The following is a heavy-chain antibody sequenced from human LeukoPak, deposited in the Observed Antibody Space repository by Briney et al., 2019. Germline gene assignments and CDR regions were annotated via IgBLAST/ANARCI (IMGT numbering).Heavy chain of an antibody. Sequence: PGGSLRLSCAASGFTFSFYAMSWVRQAPGKGLEWVAGITSSGNTTYYADPVKGRFTISRDNSRNILYLQMNSLRAEDTAVYYCARVYSSGWYPDYFDYWGQGTLVTVSS. CDR3: ARVYSSGWYPDYFDY. J-gene: IGHJ4*02. CDR2: ITSSGNTT. D-gene: IGHD6-19*01. CDR1: GFTFSFYA. V-gene: IGHV3-23*01.